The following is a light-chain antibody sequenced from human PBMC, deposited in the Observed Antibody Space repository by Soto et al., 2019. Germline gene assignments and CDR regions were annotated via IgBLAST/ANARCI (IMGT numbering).Light chain of an antibody. CDR2: GNS. CDR3: QSYDSSLSTSVV. CDR1: SSNIGAGYD. V-gene: IGLV1-40*01. J-gene: IGLJ2*01. Sequence: QSVLTQPPSVSGAPGQRVTISCTGSSSNIGAGYDVHWYQQLPGTAPKLLIYGNSNRPSGVPDRFSGSKSGTAASLAITGSQAEDGADYYCQSYDSSLSTSVVFGGGTKLTVL.